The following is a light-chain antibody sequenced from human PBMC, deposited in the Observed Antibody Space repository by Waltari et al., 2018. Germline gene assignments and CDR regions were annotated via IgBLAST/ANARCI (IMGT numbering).Light chain of an antibody. CDR2: EGS. V-gene: IGKV3D-20*01. Sequence: IVLTQSPAILSLSPGETATLSCEASQSVWNTYLAWYQHKPGQAPRLLIYEGSARATGTPDRFSGSGAATQFTLTISRLEPEDFALYYCQQYHSSLYTFGQGTRLEMK. CDR3: QQYHSSLYT. J-gene: IGKJ2*01. CDR1: QSVWNTY.